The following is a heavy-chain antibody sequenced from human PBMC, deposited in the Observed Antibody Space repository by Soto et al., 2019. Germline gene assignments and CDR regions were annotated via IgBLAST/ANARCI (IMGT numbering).Heavy chain of an antibody. Sequence: HPGGSLRLSCAAPGFTLSSNAMSWVRQAPGKGLEWVSGISASGGNTYYADSVKGRFTISRDNSKNTLYLQMNSLTAEDTAVYYCARDLGYVSGSFLSWGQGTPATVSS. J-gene: IGHJ5*02. CDR1: GFTLSSNA. CDR3: ARDLGYVSGSFLS. D-gene: IGHD5-18*01. CDR2: ISASGGNT. V-gene: IGHV3-23*01.